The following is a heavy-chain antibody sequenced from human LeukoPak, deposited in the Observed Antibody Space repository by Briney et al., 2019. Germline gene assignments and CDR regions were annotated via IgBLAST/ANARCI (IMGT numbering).Heavy chain of an antibody. CDR1: GYTLTELS. CDR3: ATRGVDFWGGYNYYYYYMDV. Sequence: ASVKVSCKVSGYTLTELSMHWVRQAPGKGLEWMGGFDPEDGETIYAQKFQGRVTMTEDTSTDTAYMELSSLRSEDTAVYYCATRGVDFWGGYNYYYYYMDVWGKGTTVTVSS. CDR2: FDPEDGET. V-gene: IGHV1-24*01. D-gene: IGHD3-3*01. J-gene: IGHJ6*03.